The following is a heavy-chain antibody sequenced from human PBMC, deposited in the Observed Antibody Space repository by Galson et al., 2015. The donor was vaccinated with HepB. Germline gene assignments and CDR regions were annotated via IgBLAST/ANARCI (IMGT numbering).Heavy chain of an antibody. Sequence: SLRLSCAASGFTFKNYDIGWVRQAPGKGLEWVSSISSSSYTYYADSVEGRFTISRDNAKNAVYLQMNGLRAEDAAVYYRAGTSTTPLDIWGQGTRVTVSS. D-gene: IGHD1/OR15-1a*01. CDR3: AGTSTTPLDI. CDR1: GFTFKNYD. V-gene: IGHV3-69-1*01. CDR2: ISSSSYT. J-gene: IGHJ3*02.